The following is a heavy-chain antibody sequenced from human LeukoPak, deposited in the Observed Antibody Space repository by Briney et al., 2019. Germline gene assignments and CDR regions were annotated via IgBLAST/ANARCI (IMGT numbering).Heavy chain of an antibody. Sequence: GGSLRLSCAASGFTFSSYAMSWVRQAPGKGLAWVSGISGSGDYTYYADSVKGRFTISRDNSKNTLYLQMNSLRAEDAAVYFCAKHSYSFHTNDYYSHFDYWGQGTLVTVSS. CDR1: GFTFSSYA. J-gene: IGHJ4*02. D-gene: IGHD3-22*01. CDR3: AKHSYSFHTNDYYSHFDY. CDR2: ISGSGDYT. V-gene: IGHV3-23*01.